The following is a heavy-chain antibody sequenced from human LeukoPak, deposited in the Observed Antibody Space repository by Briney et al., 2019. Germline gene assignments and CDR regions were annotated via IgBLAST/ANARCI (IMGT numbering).Heavy chain of an antibody. D-gene: IGHD3-10*01. Sequence: SETLSLTCTVSGGSISSGGYYWSWIRQHPGKGLEWIGYIYYSGSTYYNPSLKSRVTISVDTSKNQFSLKLSSVTAADTAVYYCARDLGGLGSITMNWFDPWGQGTLVTVSS. J-gene: IGHJ5*02. CDR3: ARDLGGLGSITMNWFDP. CDR1: GGSISSGGYY. CDR2: IYYSGST. V-gene: IGHV4-31*02.